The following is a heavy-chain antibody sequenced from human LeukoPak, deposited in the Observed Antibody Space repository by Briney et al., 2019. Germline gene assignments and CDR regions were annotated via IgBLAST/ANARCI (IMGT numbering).Heavy chain of an antibody. D-gene: IGHD3-10*01. CDR1: GFIFSSYG. V-gene: IGHV3-33*06. CDR3: AKDQSTYVRGVIRDY. Sequence: GGSLRLSCAASGFIFSSYGMHWVRQAPGKGLEWVAVIWYDGSNKYYADSVKGRFTISRDNSKNTLYLQMNSLRAEDTAVYYCAKDQSTYVRGVIRDYWGQGTLVTVSS. CDR2: IWYDGSNK. J-gene: IGHJ4*02.